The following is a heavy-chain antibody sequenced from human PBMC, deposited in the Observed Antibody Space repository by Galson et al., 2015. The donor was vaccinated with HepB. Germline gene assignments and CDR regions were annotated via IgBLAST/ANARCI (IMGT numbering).Heavy chain of an antibody. J-gene: IGHJ4*02. Sequence: QSGAEVKKPGESLRISCKGSGYSFTNYWITWVRQTPGKGLEWMGRIDPSDSYTNYSPSFQGHVTISDDKSISTAYLQWSSLKASDTAMYYCARHYINSSGSLDYWGQGTQVTVSS. CDR1: GYSFTNYW. CDR2: IDPSDSYT. CDR3: ARHYINSSGSLDY. D-gene: IGHD1-26*01. V-gene: IGHV5-10-1*01.